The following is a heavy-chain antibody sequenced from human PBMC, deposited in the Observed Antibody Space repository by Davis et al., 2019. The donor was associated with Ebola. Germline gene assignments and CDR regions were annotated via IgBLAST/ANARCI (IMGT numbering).Heavy chain of an antibody. CDR3: AASSSSNYWYFDL. CDR1: GDSIMSYH. V-gene: IGHV4-38-2*02. Sequence: SETLSLTCTVSGDSIMSYHWSWIRQPPGKGLEWIGSIYHSGSTYYNPSLKSRVTISVDTSKNQFSLKLSSVTAADTAVYYCAASSSSNYWYFDLWGRGTLVTVSS. D-gene: IGHD2-2*01. J-gene: IGHJ2*01. CDR2: IYHSGST.